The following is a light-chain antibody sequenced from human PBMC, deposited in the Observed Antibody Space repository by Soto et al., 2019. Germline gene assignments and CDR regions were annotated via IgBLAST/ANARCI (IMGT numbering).Light chain of an antibody. CDR3: QQRRDGIT. Sequence: EVVLTQSPATLSLSPGEGATLSCRASQSISKFLAWYQHKPGQSPRLLIYDTSIRATDIPARFSGSGSGTDFTLTISGLEPEDFAVYFCQQRRDGITVGPGTKVEIK. CDR2: DTS. CDR1: QSISKF. V-gene: IGKV3-11*01. J-gene: IGKJ3*01.